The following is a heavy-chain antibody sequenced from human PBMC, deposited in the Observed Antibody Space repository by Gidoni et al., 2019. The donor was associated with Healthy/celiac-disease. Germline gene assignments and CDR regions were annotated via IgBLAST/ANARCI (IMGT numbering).Heavy chain of an antibody. V-gene: IGHV3-7*02. CDR3: ARIRVVVITTFIDY. CDR2: IKQDGSEK. J-gene: IGHJ4*02. CDR1: GFTFSSYW. Sequence: EVQLVESGGGLVQPGGSLRLSCAASGFTFSSYWMSWVRQAPGKGLEWVANIKQDGSEKYYVDSVKGRFTISRDNAKNSLYLQMNSLRAEDTAVYYCARIRVVVITTFIDYWGQGTLVTVSS. D-gene: IGHD3-22*01.